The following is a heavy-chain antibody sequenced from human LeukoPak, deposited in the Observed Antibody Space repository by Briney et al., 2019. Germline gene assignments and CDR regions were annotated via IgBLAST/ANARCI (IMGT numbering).Heavy chain of an antibody. D-gene: IGHD3-9*01. Sequence: GGSLRLSCAASGFTFSDYYMSWIRQAPGKGLEWFSYISSSGSTIYYADSVKGRFTISRDNAKNSLYLQMNSLRAEDTAVYYCARDDGTRYYDILTGYGWFDPWGQGTLVTVSS. CDR1: GFTFSDYY. V-gene: IGHV3-11*01. CDR2: ISSSGSTI. CDR3: ARDDGTRYYDILTGYGWFDP. J-gene: IGHJ5*02.